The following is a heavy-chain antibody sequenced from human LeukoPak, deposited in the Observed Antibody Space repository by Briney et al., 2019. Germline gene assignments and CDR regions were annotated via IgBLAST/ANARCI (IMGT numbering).Heavy chain of an antibody. CDR2: INHSGST. CDR1: GGSFSGYY. Sequence: SETLSLTCAVYGGSFSGYYWSWIRQPPGKGLEWIGEINHSGSTNYNPSLKSRVTISVDTSKNQFSLKLSSVTAADTAVYYCARGPYGMDVWGQGTTVTVSS. CDR3: ARGPYGMDV. V-gene: IGHV4-34*01. J-gene: IGHJ6*02.